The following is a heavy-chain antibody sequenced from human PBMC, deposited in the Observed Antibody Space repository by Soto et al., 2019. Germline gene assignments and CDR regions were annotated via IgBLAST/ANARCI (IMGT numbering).Heavy chain of an antibody. D-gene: IGHD3-3*01. CDR3: DCKRGYDFWSGYARYYGMDV. CDR1: GFTFSNCG. CDR2: ISYDGSNK. V-gene: IGHV3-30*03. J-gene: IGHJ6*02. Sequence: PGGSLRLSCAASGFTFSNCGMHWVRQAPGKGLEWVAVISYDGSNKYYADSVKGRFTISRDNSKNTLYLQMNSLRAEDRAVYYCDCKRGYDFWSGYARYYGMDVWGQGTTVTVAS.